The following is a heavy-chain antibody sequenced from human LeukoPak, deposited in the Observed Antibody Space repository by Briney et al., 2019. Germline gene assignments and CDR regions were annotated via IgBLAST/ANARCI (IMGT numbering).Heavy chain of an antibody. J-gene: IGHJ4*02. CDR2: MYYSGIT. CDR1: GDSISGFY. CDR3: ARQVGSDDYGDYLDY. Sequence: PSETLSLTCTVSGDSISGFYWNWIRQPPGKGLEWIGYMYYSGITNYNPSLKSRVTISVDTSKNQFSLKLSSVTAGDTAVYYCARQVGSDDYGDYLDYWGQGTLVTVSS. V-gene: IGHV4-59*08. D-gene: IGHD4-17*01.